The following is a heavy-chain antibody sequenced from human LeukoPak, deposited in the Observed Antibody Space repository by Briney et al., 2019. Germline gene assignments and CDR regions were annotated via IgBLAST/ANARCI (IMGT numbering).Heavy chain of an antibody. J-gene: IGHJ5*02. CDR3: ARHYSITGGRLSGYWLDP. D-gene: IGHD7-27*01. V-gene: IGHV4-39*01. CDR2: ISYRVST. CDR1: GDSISRSGYY. Sequence: PSETLSLTCSVSGDSISRSGYYWGWVRQSPVKGLEWIASISYRVSTNYNPSLKSRVTISLEMSKNQFSLKVTSVTAADTAVYYCARHYSITGGRLSGYWLDPWGQGTLVTVSS.